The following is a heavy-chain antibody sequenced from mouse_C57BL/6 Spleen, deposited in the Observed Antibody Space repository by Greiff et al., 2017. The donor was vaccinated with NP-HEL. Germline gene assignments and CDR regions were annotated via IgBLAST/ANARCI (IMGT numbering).Heavy chain of an antibody. J-gene: IGHJ4*01. CDR3: AREGSRGYAMDY. CDR1: GYTFTGYW. CDR2: ILPGSGST. V-gene: IGHV1-9*01. Sequence: QVQLQQSGAELMKPGASVKLSCKASGYTFTGYWIEWVKQRPGHGLEWIGEILPGSGSTNYNQKFKGKATFTADKSSNTAYIQLSSLTTEDSAMYYCAREGSRGYAMDYWGQGTSVTVSS. D-gene: IGHD1-1*01.